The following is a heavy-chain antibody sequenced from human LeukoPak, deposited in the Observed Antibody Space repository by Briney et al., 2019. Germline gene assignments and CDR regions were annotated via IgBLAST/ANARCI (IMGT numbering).Heavy chain of an antibody. D-gene: IGHD1-26*01. CDR2: IRSKAYGGTT. V-gene: IGHV3-49*04. CDR3: TRESIVGATTGGYFDY. Sequence: GGSLRLSCTASGFTFGDYAMSWVRQAPGKGLEWVGFIRSKAYGGTTEYAAPVKGRFTISRDDSKSIAYLQMNSLKTEDTAVYYCTRESIVGATTGGYFDYWGQGTLVTVSS. CDR1: GFTFGDYA. J-gene: IGHJ4*02.